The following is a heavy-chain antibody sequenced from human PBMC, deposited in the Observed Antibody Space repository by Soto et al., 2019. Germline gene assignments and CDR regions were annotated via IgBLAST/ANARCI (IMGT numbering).Heavy chain of an antibody. CDR3: ARLFLMAVVDY. CDR1: GGSISSSSYY. J-gene: IGHJ4*02. CDR2: IYYSGST. V-gene: IGHV4-39*01. Sequence: QLQLQESGPGLVKPSETLSLTCTVSGGSISSSSYYWGWIRQPPGKGLEWIGSIYYSGSTYYNPSLKSRVTISVDTSKNQFSLKLSSVTAADTAVYYCARLFLMAVVDYWGQGTLVTVSS. D-gene: IGHD2-8*01.